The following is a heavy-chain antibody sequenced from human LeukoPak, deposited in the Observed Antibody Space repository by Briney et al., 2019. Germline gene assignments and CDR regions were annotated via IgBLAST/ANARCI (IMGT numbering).Heavy chain of an antibody. CDR3: ASQTTVGDMNY. J-gene: IGHJ4*02. CDR2: IYYSGST. CDR1: GGSISSGSYY. Sequence: PSETLPLTCTVSGGSISSGSYYWSWIRQPPGKGLEWIGYIYYSGSTNYNPSLKSRVTISVDTSKNQFSLKLSSVTAADTAVYYCASQTTVGDMNYWGQGTLVTVSS. V-gene: IGHV4-61*01. D-gene: IGHD4-11*01.